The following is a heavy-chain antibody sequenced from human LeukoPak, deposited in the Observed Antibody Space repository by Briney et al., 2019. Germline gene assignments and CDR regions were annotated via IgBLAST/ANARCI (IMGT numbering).Heavy chain of an antibody. CDR3: ARGGRYYYDSSGYYLL. CDR2: IYYSGST. V-gene: IGHV4-59*01. D-gene: IGHD3-22*01. CDR1: GGSISSYY. J-gene: IGHJ4*02. Sequence: SETLSLTCTVSGGSISSYYWSWIRQPPGEGLEWIGYIYYSGSTNYNPSLKGRVTISVDTSKNQFSLKLSSVTAADTAVYYCARGGRYYYDSSGYYLLWGQGTLVTVSS.